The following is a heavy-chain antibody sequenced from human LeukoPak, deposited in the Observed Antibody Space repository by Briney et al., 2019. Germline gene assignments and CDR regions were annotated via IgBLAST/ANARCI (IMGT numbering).Heavy chain of an antibody. CDR2: ISGSGGST. CDR1: GFTFSSYW. J-gene: IGHJ4*02. D-gene: IGHD3-3*01. CDR3: AKDRAEYFFRSDY. V-gene: IGHV3-23*01. Sequence: PGGSLRLSCAASGFTFSSYWMSWVRQAPGKGLEWVSAISGSGGSTYYADSVKGRFTISRDNSKNTLYLQMNSLRAEDTAVYYCAKDRAEYFFRSDYWGQGTLVTVSS.